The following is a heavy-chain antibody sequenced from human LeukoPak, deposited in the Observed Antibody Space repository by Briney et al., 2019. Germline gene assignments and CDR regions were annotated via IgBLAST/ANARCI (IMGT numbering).Heavy chain of an antibody. Sequence: ASVKVSCKASGGTFSSYAISWVRQAPGQGLEWMGGITPIFGTANYAQKFQGRVTITADESTSTAYMELSSLRSEDTAVYYCARPGAYCSGGSCYTSGAFDIWGQGTMVTVSS. CDR1: GGTFSSYA. CDR3: ARPGAYCSGGSCYTSGAFDI. CDR2: ITPIFGTA. D-gene: IGHD2-15*01. V-gene: IGHV1-69*13. J-gene: IGHJ3*02.